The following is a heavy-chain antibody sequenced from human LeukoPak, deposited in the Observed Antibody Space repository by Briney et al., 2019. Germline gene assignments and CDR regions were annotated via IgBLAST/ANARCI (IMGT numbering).Heavy chain of an antibody. CDR2: ISSSSSYI. V-gene: IGHV3-21*01. CDR3: ARAHYYDSRGSTDAFDI. CDR1: GFAFSSYS. D-gene: IGHD3-22*01. J-gene: IGHJ3*02. Sequence: GGSLRLSCAASGFAFSSYSMNWVRQAPGTGLEWVSSISSSSSYIHYADSVKGRFTISRDNAKNSLYLQMNSLRAEDTAVYSCARAHYYDSRGSTDAFDIWGQGTMVTVSS.